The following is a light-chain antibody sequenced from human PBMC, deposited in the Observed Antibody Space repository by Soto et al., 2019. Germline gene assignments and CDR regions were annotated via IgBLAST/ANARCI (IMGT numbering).Light chain of an antibody. CDR3: QQYGSSPSALT. J-gene: IGKJ4*01. CDR2: GAS. Sequence: EIVLTQSPDTLSLSPGDTATLSCRASQSVASYLAWYQQKPGQPPRLLIYGASSRATGIPDRFSGSGSGTDFTLTISRLEPEDFAVYYCQQYGSSPSALTFGGGTKVDIK. V-gene: IGKV3-20*01. CDR1: QSVASY.